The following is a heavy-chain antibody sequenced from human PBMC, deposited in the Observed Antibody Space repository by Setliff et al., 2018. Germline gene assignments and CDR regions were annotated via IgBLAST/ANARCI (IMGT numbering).Heavy chain of an antibody. Sequence: GGSLRLSCAASRFTFSNYWMSWVRQAPGKGLEWVSSISSSSSYIYYADSVKGRFTISRDNAKNSLYLQMNSLRAEDTALYYCAKGNYYDSSGYGYYFDYWGQGTLVTVSS. CDR2: ISSSSSYI. CDR1: RFTFSNYW. V-gene: IGHV3-21*04. CDR3: AKGNYYDSSGYGYYFDY. J-gene: IGHJ4*02. D-gene: IGHD3-22*01.